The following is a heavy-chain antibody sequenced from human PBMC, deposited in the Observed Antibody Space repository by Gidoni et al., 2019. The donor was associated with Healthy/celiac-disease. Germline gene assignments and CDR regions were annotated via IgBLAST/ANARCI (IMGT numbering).Heavy chain of an antibody. V-gene: IGHV4-39*07. D-gene: IGHD4-17*01. CDR1: GGSISRSRYY. CDR2: IYYSGRT. J-gene: IGHJ3*02. Sequence: QLQLQESGPGLVKPAETLSLTCTVSGGSISRSRYYWGWIRQPPGKGLAWIGSIYYSGRTYYNPSLKSRVTISVDTSKNQFSLKRSSVTAADTAVYYCARAIQGDYEGIHAFDIWGQGTMVTVSS. CDR3: ARAIQGDYEGIHAFDI.